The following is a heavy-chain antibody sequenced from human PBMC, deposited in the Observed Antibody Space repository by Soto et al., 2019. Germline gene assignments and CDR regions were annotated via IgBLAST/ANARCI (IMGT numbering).Heavy chain of an antibody. D-gene: IGHD3-10*01. V-gene: IGHV1-18*01. CDR3: ARDVGFGSYGPGIQGMDV. CDR2: ISTHTGNT. J-gene: IGHJ6*02. CDR1: GYNFTTYG. Sequence: QAQVLQSGAEVKNPGASVKVSCKASGYNFTTYGVSWVRQAPGQGLEWMGWISTHTGNTLYAQKFQGRVTVITDTSSSTAYMELRSLRSDDTAVYYCARDVGFGSYGPGIQGMDVWGQGTRVTLSS.